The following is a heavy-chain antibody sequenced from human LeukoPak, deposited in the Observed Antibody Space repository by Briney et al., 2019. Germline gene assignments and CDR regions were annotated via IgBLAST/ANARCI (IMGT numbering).Heavy chain of an antibody. CDR1: GFTFSSYS. D-gene: IGHD5-12*01. J-gene: IGHJ3*02. CDR2: ISSSSSYI. Sequence: GGSLRLSCAASGFTFSSYSMNWVRQAPGKGLEGVSSISSSSSYIYYADSVKGRFTISRDNAKNSLYLQMNSLRAEDTALYYCARGNIVATIPRDAFDIWGQGTMVTVSS. CDR3: ARGNIVATIPRDAFDI. V-gene: IGHV3-21*04.